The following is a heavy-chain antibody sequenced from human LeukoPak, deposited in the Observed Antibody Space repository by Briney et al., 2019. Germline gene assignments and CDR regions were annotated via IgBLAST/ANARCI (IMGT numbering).Heavy chain of an antibody. Sequence: GGSLRLSCAASGFTFSSYSMNWVRQAPGKGLEWVSSISSSSGTIYYADSVKGRFTISRDNAMNSKYLQMNSRRAANTAVYYCARAYGDYFNDYYTDVWGKGTTATV. CDR1: GFTFSSYS. CDR2: ISSSSGTI. V-gene: IGHV3-48*01. J-gene: IGHJ6*03. D-gene: IGHD4-17*01. CDR3: ARAYGDYFNDYYTDV.